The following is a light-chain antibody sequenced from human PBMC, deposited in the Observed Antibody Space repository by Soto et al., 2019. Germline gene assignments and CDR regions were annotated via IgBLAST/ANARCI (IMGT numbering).Light chain of an antibody. J-gene: IGLJ1*01. V-gene: IGLV1-44*01. CDR3: AAWDDSLNGDYV. CDR1: SSNIGSNT. Sequence: QSVLTQPPSSSGTPGQRVTSSCSGSSSNIGSNTVNWYQQLPGTAPKLLIYSNNQRPSGVPDRFSGSKSGTSASLAISGLQSEDEADYYCAAWDDSLNGDYVFGTGTKGTVL. CDR2: SNN.